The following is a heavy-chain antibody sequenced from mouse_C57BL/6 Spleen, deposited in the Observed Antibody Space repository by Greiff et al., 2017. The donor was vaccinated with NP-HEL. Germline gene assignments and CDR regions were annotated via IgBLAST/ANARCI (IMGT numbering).Heavy chain of an antibody. CDR3: ARDRRLEGYFDY. V-gene: IGHV5-16*01. Sequence: EVKLVESEGGLVQPGSSMKLSCTASGFTFSDYYVAWVRQVPEKGLEWVANINYDGSSTYYLDSLKSRFIISRDNAKNILYLQMSSLKSEDTATYYCARDRRLEGYFDYWGQGTTLTVSS. J-gene: IGHJ2*01. CDR2: INYDGSST. D-gene: IGHD2-2*01. CDR1: GFTFSDYY.